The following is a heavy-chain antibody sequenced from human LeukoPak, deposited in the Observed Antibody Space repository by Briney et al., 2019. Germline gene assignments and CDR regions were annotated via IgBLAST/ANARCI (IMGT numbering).Heavy chain of an antibody. D-gene: IGHD2-15*01. CDR1: GFTFSSYG. CDR2: ISYDGSNK. J-gene: IGHJ4*02. CDR3: AKDSGGGSCYF. Sequence: GGSLRLSCAASGFTFSSYGMHWVRQAPGKGLEWVAVISYDGSNKYYADYVKGRFTISRDNSKNTLYLRMNSLRAEDTAVYYCAKDSGGGSCYFWGQGTLVTVSS. V-gene: IGHV3-30*18.